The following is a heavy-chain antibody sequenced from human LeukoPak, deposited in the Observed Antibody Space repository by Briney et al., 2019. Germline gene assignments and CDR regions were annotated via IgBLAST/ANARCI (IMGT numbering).Heavy chain of an antibody. V-gene: IGHV3-48*03. CDR1: GFTFSSYE. J-gene: IGHJ4*02. CDR3: ARPPRGWGTRIYYFDY. D-gene: IGHD6-19*01. Sequence: GGSLRLSSAASGFTFSSYEMNWVRQAPGKGLEWVSYISSSGSTIYYADSVKGRFTISRDNAKNSLYLQMNSLRAEDTAVYYCARPPRGWGTRIYYFDYWGQGTLVTVSS. CDR2: ISSSGSTI.